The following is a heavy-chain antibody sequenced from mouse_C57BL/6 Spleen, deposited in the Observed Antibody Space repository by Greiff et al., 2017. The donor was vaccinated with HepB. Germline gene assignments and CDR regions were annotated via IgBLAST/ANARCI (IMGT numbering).Heavy chain of an antibody. Sequence: EVQGVESGGGLVKPGGSLKLSCAASGFTFSDYGMHWVRQAPEKGLEWVAYISSGSSTIYYADTVKGRVTISRDNAKNTLFLQMTSLRSEDTAMYYCARPIYYDYDKRFAYWGQGTLVTVSA. V-gene: IGHV5-17*01. J-gene: IGHJ3*01. D-gene: IGHD2-4*01. CDR1: GFTFSDYG. CDR2: ISSGSSTI. CDR3: ARPIYYDYDKRFAY.